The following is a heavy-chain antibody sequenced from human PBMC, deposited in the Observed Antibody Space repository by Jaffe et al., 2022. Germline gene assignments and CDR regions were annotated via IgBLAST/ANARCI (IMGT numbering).Heavy chain of an antibody. V-gene: IGHV1-69*05. CDR2: IIPIFGTA. CDR3: ARRGHYYDSSGYYPEPVSPWYFDL. J-gene: IGHJ2*01. Sequence: QVQLVQSGAEVKKPGSSVKVSCKASGGTFSSYAISWVRQAPGQGLEWMGGIIPIFGTANYAQKFQGRVTITTDESTSTAYMELSSLRSEDTAVYYCARRGHYYDSSGYYPEPVSPWYFDLWGRGTLVTVSS. D-gene: IGHD3-22*01. CDR1: GGTFSSYA.